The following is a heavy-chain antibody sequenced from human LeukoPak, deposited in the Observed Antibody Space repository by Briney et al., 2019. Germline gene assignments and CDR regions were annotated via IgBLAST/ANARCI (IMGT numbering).Heavy chain of an antibody. D-gene: IGHD6-13*01. J-gene: IGHJ3*02. Sequence: PGGSLRLSCAASGFTFSSYAMHWVRQAPGKGLEWVAVISYDGSNKYYADSVKGRFTISRDNSKNTLYLQMNSLRAEDTAVYYCAKNIAAAGTGPGTFDIWGQGTMVTVSS. V-gene: IGHV3-30-3*01. CDR1: GFTFSSYA. CDR2: ISYDGSNK. CDR3: AKNIAAAGTGPGTFDI.